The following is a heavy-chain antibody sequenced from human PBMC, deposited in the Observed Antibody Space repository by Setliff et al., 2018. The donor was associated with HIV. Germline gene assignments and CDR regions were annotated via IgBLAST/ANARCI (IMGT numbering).Heavy chain of an antibody. J-gene: IGHJ4*02. D-gene: IGHD3-16*01. CDR1: RGSISTYY. CDR2: IYMTGRT. V-gene: IGHV4-4*09. Sequence: SETLSLTCTVSRGSISTYYWNWIRQSPGKGLEWVGYIYMTGRTTYNPSLKRRVTMSVDTSKNQFSLNLNSVTATDTAIYYCATERWLYQNFDSWGQGTQVTVSS. CDR3: ATERWLYQNFDS.